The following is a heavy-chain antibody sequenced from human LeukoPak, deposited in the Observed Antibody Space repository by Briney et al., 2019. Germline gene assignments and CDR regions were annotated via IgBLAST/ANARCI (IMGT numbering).Heavy chain of an antibody. Sequence: GGSLRLSCVASGFTFSSSWMSWVRRAPGKGLEWVANIKQDGTEEYYVDSVRGRFSISKDNAKNSLYLQMNSLRAEDTAVYYCARDPCHGALDYWGQGALVTVST. CDR3: ARDPCHGALDY. V-gene: IGHV3-7*03. D-gene: IGHD2-2*01. CDR2: IKQDGTEE. CDR1: GFTFSSSW. J-gene: IGHJ4*02.